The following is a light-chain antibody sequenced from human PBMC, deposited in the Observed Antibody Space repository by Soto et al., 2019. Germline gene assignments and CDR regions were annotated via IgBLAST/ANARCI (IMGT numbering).Light chain of an antibody. V-gene: IGLV1-44*01. Sequence: QSVLTQPPSASGTPGQRVTISCSGSSSNIGSNTVNWYQQLPGTAPKLLIYGSYQRPSGVPDRFSGSKSGTSASLAISGLQSEDEADYCCAAWDDSLNGYVVFGGGTKLTVL. CDR3: AAWDDSLNGYVV. CDR2: GSY. CDR1: SSNIGSNT. J-gene: IGLJ2*01.